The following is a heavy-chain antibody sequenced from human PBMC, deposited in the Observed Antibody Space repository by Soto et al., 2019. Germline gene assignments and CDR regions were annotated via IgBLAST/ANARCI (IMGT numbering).Heavy chain of an antibody. V-gene: IGHV2-5*02. CDR3: AHSLIPNWGSRGAFDY. J-gene: IGHJ4*02. CDR2: IYWDDDK. D-gene: IGHD7-27*01. CDR1: GFSLSTSGVG. Sequence: QITLKESGPTLVKPTQTLTLTCTFSGFSLSTSGVGVGWIRQPPGKALEWLALIYWDDDKRYSPSLKSRLTITKDTPKNQVALTMTNMDPVDTATYYCAHSLIPNWGSRGAFDYWGQGTLVTVSS.